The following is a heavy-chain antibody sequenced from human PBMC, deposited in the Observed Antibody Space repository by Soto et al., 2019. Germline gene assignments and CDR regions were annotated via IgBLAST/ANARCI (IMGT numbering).Heavy chain of an antibody. CDR2: IYWDDDK. D-gene: IGHD2-15*01. Sequence: QITLKESGPPLVKPTQTLTLTCTFSGFSLSTSGVGVGWIRQPPGKALEWLALIYWDDDKRYSPSLKSRLTIPNDTSKNQVVLTITNMDPVDTATYYCAHRRSYCSGGSCYSGFDYWGQGTLVTVSS. V-gene: IGHV2-5*02. CDR3: AHRRSYCSGGSCYSGFDY. J-gene: IGHJ4*02. CDR1: GFSLSTSGVG.